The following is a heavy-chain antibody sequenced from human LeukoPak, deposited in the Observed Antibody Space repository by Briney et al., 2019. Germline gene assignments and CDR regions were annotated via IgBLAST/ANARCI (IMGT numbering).Heavy chain of an antibody. J-gene: IGHJ4*02. CDR2: ISSSSSTI. CDR3: ARDRAAVAGNGYYFDY. V-gene: IGHV3-48*04. Sequence: GGSLRLSCAASGFTVNSNYMSWVRQAPGKGLEWVSYISSSSSTIYYADSVKGRFTISRDNAKNSLYLQMNSLRAEDTAVYYCARDRAAVAGNGYYFDYWGQGTLVTVSS. CDR1: GFTVNSNY. D-gene: IGHD6-19*01.